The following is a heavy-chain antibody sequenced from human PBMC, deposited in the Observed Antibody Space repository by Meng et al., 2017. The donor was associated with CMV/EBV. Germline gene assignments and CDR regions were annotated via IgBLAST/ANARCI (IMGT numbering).Heavy chain of an antibody. CDR1: GFTFSSYS. V-gene: IGHV3-48*04. CDR2: ISSSSSTI. CDR3: ARGWNYVDQRVFDY. J-gene: IGHJ4*02. D-gene: IGHD1-7*01. Sequence: GESLKISCAASGFTFSSYSMNWVRQAPGKGLEWVSYISSSSSTIYYADSVKGRFTISRDNAKNSLYLQMNSPRAEDTAVYYCARGWNYVDQRVFDYWGQGTLVTVSS.